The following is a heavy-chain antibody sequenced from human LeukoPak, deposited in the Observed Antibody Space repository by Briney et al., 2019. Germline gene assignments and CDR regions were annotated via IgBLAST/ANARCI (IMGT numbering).Heavy chain of an antibody. D-gene: IGHD5-12*01. CDR3: AGGVGVVASIDY. CDR2: IYYSGST. J-gene: IGHJ4*02. V-gene: IGHV4-59*01. CDR1: GGSISSYY. Sequence: SETLSLTCTVSGGSISSYYWSWIRQPPGKGLEWIGYIYYSGSTNYNPSLKSRVTISVDTSKNQFSLKLSSVTAADTAMYYCAGGVGVVASIDYWGQGTLVTVSS.